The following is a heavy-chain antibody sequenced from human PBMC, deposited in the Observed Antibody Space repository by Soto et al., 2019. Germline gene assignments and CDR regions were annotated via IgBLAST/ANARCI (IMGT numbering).Heavy chain of an antibody. CDR2: INPSGGST. J-gene: IGHJ5*02. Sequence: QVQLVQSGAEVKKPGASVKVSCKASGYTFTSYYMHWVRQAPGQGLEWMGIINPSGGSTSYAQKFQGRVTMTRDTSTSTVYMELSSLRSEDTAMYYCARVGYSREFDPWGQGTLVTVSS. CDR3: ARVGYSREFDP. CDR1: GYTFTSYY. D-gene: IGHD6-13*01. V-gene: IGHV1-46*01.